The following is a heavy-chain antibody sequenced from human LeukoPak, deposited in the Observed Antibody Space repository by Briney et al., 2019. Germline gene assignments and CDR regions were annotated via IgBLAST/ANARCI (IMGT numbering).Heavy chain of an antibody. V-gene: IGHV7-4-1*02. CDR1: GYSFSSHA. Sequence: ASVKGSCKTSGYSFSSHAISWVRQAPGQGPEWMGWINTNTGNPTYAQGFTGRYVFSLDTSVSTAYLQISGLKADDTAVYYCGRDPRLGIRGYTYGYFDYWGQGTLVTVSS. J-gene: IGHJ4*02. D-gene: IGHD5-18*01. CDR3: GRDPRLGIRGYTYGYFDY. CDR2: INTNTGNP.